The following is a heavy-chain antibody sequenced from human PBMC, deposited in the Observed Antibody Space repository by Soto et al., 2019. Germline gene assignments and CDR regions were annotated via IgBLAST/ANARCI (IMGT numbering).Heavy chain of an antibody. J-gene: IGHJ4*02. V-gene: IGHV5-51*01. CDR1: GYTFTAHW. D-gene: IGHD4-17*01. CDR3: ASLAGDYIGRGFDY. Sequence: PGESLKISCKGSGYTFTAHWIAWVRQMPGKRLEWMGLIYPDDSDTRYSPSFQGQVTISADKSSNTAYLQWSSLKASDTAIYYCASLAGDYIGRGFDYWGQGSPVPVAS. CDR2: IYPDDSDT.